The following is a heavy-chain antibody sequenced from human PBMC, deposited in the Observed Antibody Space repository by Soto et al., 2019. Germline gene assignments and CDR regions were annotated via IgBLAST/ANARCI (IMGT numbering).Heavy chain of an antibody. D-gene: IGHD2-21*01. J-gene: IGHJ4*02. CDR2: IWYDGSVK. CDR3: ARADCGGQCPCDY. V-gene: IGHV3-33*01. Sequence: GGSLRLSCAASGFTFGTYGMHWVRQAPGKGLEWVAGIWYDGSVKTYADSVKGRFSISRDNSQNTVYLQMNTLRAEDTAVYFCARADCGGQCPCDYWGQGTLVTVSS. CDR1: GFTFGTYG.